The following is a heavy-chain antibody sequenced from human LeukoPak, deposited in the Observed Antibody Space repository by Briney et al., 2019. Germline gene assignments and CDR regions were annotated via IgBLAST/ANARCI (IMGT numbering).Heavy chain of an antibody. CDR1: GGSISSYY. J-gene: IGHJ6*03. CDR2: IYTSGST. D-gene: IGHD2-2*01. Sequence: SETLSLTCTVSGGSISSYYWSWIRQPAGKGLEWIGRIYTSGSTNYNPSLKSRVTISVDKSKNQFSLKLRSVTAADTAVYYCARIVPAATYYYYYMDVWGKGTTVTVSS. V-gene: IGHV4-4*07. CDR3: ARIVPAATYYYYYMDV.